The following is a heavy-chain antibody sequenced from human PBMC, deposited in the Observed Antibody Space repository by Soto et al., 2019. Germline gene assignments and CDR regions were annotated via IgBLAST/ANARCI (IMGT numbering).Heavy chain of an antibody. J-gene: IGHJ4*02. Sequence: EVQLVESGGGLVQPGGSLKLSCAASGFIFSGSAVHWVRQASGKGLEWVGRILSKAGNYATAYPASMKGRFTISRDDSENTAFLQMNSLKTEDTAVYYCIRGGSPYYYDYWGQGPLCAVSS. V-gene: IGHV3-73*01. CDR1: GFIFSGSA. CDR2: ILSKAGNYAT. CDR3: IRGGSPYYYDY.